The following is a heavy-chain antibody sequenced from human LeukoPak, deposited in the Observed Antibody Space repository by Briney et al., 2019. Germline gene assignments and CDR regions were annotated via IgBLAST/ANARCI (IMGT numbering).Heavy chain of an antibody. CDR3: ARQGSGRSSDY. J-gene: IGHJ4*02. V-gene: IGHV4-39*01. Sequence: SETLSLTCTVSGGSISSSSYSWGWIRQPPGKGLEWIGSIYYSGSTFYDPSLKSRVTISVDTSKNQFSLKLSSVTAADTAVYYCARQGSGRSSDYWGQGTLVTVSS. CDR1: GGSISSSSYS. CDR2: IYYSGST. D-gene: IGHD1-26*01.